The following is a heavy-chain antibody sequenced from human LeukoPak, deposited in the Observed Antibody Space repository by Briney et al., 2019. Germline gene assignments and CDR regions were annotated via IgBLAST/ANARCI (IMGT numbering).Heavy chain of an antibody. CDR3: ARTTTPHYYGSGSYALGY. Sequence: GGSLRLSCAASGFTFSSYAMSWVRQAPGKGLEWVSSISGSVRSTYYADSVKGRFTISRDNSKNTLYLQMSSLSAEDTAVYYCARTTTPHYYGSGSYALGYWGQGTLVTVPS. CDR2: ISGSVRST. V-gene: IGHV3-23*01. J-gene: IGHJ4*02. D-gene: IGHD3-10*01. CDR1: GFTFSSYA.